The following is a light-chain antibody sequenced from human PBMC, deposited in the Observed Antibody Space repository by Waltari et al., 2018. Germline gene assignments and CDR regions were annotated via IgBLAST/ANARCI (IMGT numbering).Light chain of an antibody. V-gene: IGKV2-30*02. CDR2: RVF. J-gene: IGKJ2*01. CDR1: QSLVHSDGTPH. Sequence: DVVMTQSPLSLPVTLGQAASIPCKSSQSLVHSDGTPHLTWFQQRPGQSPRRLIYRVFNRDSGVPYRFSRSRSGTDFTLKISRFEAEDVRVDYCMQGTHWPYPFGPGTKLDIK. CDR3: MQGTHWPYP.